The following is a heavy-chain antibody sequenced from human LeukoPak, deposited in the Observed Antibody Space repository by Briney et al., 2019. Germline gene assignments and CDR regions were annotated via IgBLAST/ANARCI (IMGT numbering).Heavy chain of an antibody. CDR1: GFIFSDSA. CDR3: ARDFCSSEACPFRDDAFDI. J-gene: IGHJ3*02. D-gene: IGHD2-2*01. V-gene: IGHV3-73*01. Sequence: AGGSLRLSCAASGFIFSDSAMNWVHQASGKGLEWVGRIRGKADSYATAYTASMKGRFTVSRDNFKNILYFDMNSLRVEDTAVYYCARDFCSSEACPFRDDAFDIWGQGTKVTVSS. CDR2: IRGKADSYAT.